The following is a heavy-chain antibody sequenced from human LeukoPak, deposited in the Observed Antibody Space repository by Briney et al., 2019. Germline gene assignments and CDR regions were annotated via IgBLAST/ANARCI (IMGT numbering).Heavy chain of an antibody. CDR1: DGSISSSSYY. CDR3: ARLTVLLWFGEFFPQSIDY. J-gene: IGHJ4*02. Sequence: SETLCLTCTVSDGSISSSSYYWGWILQPPGQGREWFASISSSGSTYADPSLSSRVTISVDTSKNQFSLKLSSVTAADTAVYYCARLTVLLWFGEFFPQSIDYWGQGTLVTVSS. D-gene: IGHD3-10*01. V-gene: IGHV4-39*01. CDR2: ISSSGST.